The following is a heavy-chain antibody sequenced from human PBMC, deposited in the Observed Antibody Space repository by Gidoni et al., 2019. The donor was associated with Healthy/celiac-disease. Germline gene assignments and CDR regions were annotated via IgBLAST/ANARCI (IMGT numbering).Heavy chain of an antibody. Sequence: QVQLQQWGAGLLTPSETLSLTCAVYGGSFSGYYWSWIRQPPGKGLEWIGEINHSGSTNYNPSLKSRVTISVDTYKYQFSLKLSSVTAADTAVYYCARNYDFWSGYYRSYYYYSG. CDR1: GGSFSGYY. CDR3: ARNYDFWSGYYRSYYYYSG. J-gene: IGHJ6*01. CDR2: INHSGST. V-gene: IGHV4-34*01. D-gene: IGHD3-3*01.